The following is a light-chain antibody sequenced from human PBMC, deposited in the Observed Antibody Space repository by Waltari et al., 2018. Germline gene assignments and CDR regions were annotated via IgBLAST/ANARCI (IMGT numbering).Light chain of an antibody. CDR1: RSDVGNYDL. CDR3: CSYAGSGTLV. V-gene: IGLV2-23*02. Sequence: QSALTQPASVSGSPGQSITISCNGTRSDVGNYDLVSWYQQHPGKAPKLMIYEVTKRPSWVSNRFSGSKSGNTASLTVSGLQAEDEADYYCCSYAGSGTLVFGGGTKLTVL. J-gene: IGLJ2*01. CDR2: EVT.